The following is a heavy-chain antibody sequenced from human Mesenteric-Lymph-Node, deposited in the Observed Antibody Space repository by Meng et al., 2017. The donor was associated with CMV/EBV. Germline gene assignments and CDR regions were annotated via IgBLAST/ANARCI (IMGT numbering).Heavy chain of an antibody. J-gene: IGHJ6*02. CDR3: ASGSYYYYYGMDV. Sequence: GSLRLSCTVSGGSISSYYWSWIRQPPGKGLEWIGYIYYSGSTNYNPSLKSRVTISVDTSKNQFSLKLSSVTAADTAVYYCASGSYYYYYGMDVWGQGTTVTVSS. V-gene: IGHV4-59*01. CDR2: IYYSGST. D-gene: IGHD1-26*01. CDR1: GGSISSYY.